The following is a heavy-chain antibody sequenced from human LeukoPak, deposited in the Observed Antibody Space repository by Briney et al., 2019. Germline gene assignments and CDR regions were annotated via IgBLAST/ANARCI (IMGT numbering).Heavy chain of an antibody. Sequence: PGGSLRLSCAASGFTFDDYAMHWVRQAPGKGLEWVSGISWNSGSIGYADSVKGRFTTSRDNAENSLYLQMNSLRAEDTAVYYCARDPVYGSGSYYNINWFDPWGQGTLVTVSS. CDR3: ARDPVYGSGSYYNINWFDP. CDR2: ISWNSGSI. CDR1: GFTFDDYA. V-gene: IGHV3-9*01. J-gene: IGHJ5*02. D-gene: IGHD3-10*01.